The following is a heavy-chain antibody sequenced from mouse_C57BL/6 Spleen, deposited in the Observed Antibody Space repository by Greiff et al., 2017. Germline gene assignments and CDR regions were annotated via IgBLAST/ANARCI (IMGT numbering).Heavy chain of an antibody. Sequence: QVHVKQSGAELVKPGASVKMSCKASGYTFTTYPIEWMKQNHGKSLEWIGNFHPYNDDTKYNEKFKGKATLTVEKSSSTVYLELSRLTSDDSAVYYCARQVQYDYGFAYWGQGTLVTVSA. D-gene: IGHD2-4*01. J-gene: IGHJ3*01. CDR2: FHPYNDDT. CDR1: GYTFTTYP. V-gene: IGHV1-47*01. CDR3: ARQVQYDYGFAY.